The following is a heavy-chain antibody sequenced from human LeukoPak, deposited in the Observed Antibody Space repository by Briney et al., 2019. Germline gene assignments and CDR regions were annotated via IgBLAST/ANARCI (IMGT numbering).Heavy chain of an antibody. CDR2: IYYSGST. J-gene: IGHJ6*03. CDR1: GGSISSYY. V-gene: IGHV4-59*01. CDR3: ARETSQKGAHYMDV. Sequence: KPSETLSLICTVSGGSISSYYWSWIRQPPGKGLEWIGYIYYSGSTNYKSSLKSRVTISVDTSKNQFSLKLSSVTAADTAVYYCARETSQKGAHYMDVWGKGTTVTISS. D-gene: IGHD3-16*01.